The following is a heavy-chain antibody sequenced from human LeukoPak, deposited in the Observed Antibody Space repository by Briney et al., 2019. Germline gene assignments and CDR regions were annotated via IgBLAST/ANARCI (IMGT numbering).Heavy chain of an antibody. CDR3: ARSLRKQWLVLGIRGNWFDP. D-gene: IGHD6-19*01. CDR1: GYTFTSYG. Sequence: GASVKVSCKASGYTFTSYGISWVRQAPGQGLEWMGWISAYNGNTNYAQKLQGRVTMTTDTSTSTAYMELKSLRSDDTAVYYCARSLRKQWLVLGIRGNWFDPWGQGTLVTVSS. V-gene: IGHV1-18*01. CDR2: ISAYNGNT. J-gene: IGHJ5*02.